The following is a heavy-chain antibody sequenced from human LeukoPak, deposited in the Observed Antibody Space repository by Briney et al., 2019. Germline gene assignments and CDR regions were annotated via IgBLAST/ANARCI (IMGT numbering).Heavy chain of an antibody. CDR2: ISSGGDTR. D-gene: IGHD6-13*01. Sequence: GGSLRLSCAASGFTFSTYSLNWVCQAPGKGLEWIAYISSGGDTRYYADSVKGRFTISRDTVKNSLYLQMNSLRAEDTAVYYCARDNSSWYDLDCWGQGTLVTVSS. J-gene: IGHJ4*02. CDR3: ARDNSSWYDLDC. CDR1: GFTFSTYS. V-gene: IGHV3-48*01.